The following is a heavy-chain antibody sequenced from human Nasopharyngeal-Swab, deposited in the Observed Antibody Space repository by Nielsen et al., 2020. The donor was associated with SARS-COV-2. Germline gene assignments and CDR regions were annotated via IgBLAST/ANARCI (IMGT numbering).Heavy chain of an antibody. CDR2: ISSSSTI. Sequence: GESLKISCAASGFTFSSYSMNWVRQAPGKGLEWVSYISSSSTIYYADSVKGRFTISRDNAKSSLYLQMNSLRAEDTAVYYCARGAGGDGEHAFDIWGQGTMVTVSS. D-gene: IGHD2-21*02. J-gene: IGHJ3*02. CDR1: GFTFSSYS. V-gene: IGHV3-48*04. CDR3: ARGAGGDGEHAFDI.